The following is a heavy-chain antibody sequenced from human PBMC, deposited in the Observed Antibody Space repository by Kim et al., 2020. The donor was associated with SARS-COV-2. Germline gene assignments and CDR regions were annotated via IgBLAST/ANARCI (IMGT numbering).Heavy chain of an antibody. CDR3: ARDLEGDSGYDLGGYFDY. Sequence: ASVKVSCKASGYTFTSYGISWVRQAPGQGLEWMGWISAYNGNTNYAQKLQGRVTMTTDTSTSTAYMELRSLRSDDTAVYYCARDLEGDSGYDLGGYFDYWGQGTLVTVSS. CDR1: GYTFTSYG. J-gene: IGHJ4*02. CDR2: ISAYNGNT. D-gene: IGHD5-12*01. V-gene: IGHV1-18*01.